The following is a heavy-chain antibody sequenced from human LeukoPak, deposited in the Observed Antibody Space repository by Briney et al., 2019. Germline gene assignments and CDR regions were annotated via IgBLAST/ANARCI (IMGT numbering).Heavy chain of an antibody. CDR2: IYHSGST. CDR1: GGSISSGGYY. D-gene: IGHD3-16*01. Sequence: PSETLSLTCTVSGGSISSGGYYWSWIRQPPGTGLEWIGYIYHSGSTYYNPSLKGRVTISVDRSKNQFSLKLGSVTAADTAVYYCANLTPGGFGGYWGQGTLVTVSS. CDR3: ANLTPGGFGGY. V-gene: IGHV4-30-2*01. J-gene: IGHJ4*02.